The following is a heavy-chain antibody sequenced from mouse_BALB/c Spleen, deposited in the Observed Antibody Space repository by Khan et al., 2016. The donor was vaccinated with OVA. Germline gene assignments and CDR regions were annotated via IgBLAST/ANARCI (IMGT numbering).Heavy chain of an antibody. CDR1: GYTFTSYW. CDR3: ANHGSSSAWFTY. J-gene: IGHJ3*01. D-gene: IGHD1-1*01. V-gene: IGHV1-7*01. CDR2: INPSTGYT. Sequence: QVQLQQSGAELAKPGASVKMSCKASGYTFTSYWMHWVKQRPGQGLEWIGYINPSTGYTEYNQRFKDKATLTADKSSSTAYMQLSSLTSEESAVYYCANHGSSSAWFTYWGQGTLVTVSA.